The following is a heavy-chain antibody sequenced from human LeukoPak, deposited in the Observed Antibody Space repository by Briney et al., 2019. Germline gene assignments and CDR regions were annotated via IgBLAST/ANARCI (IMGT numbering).Heavy chain of an antibody. J-gene: IGHJ4*02. CDR2: ISDSGDGT. Sequence: GGSLTLSCAASGFTFSCYATRGPRQARGRGREWVSYISDSGDGTYYAESVEGRFTISRDNSKNTLYLQMNRLRAEDTAVYYCAKGSRGVWGSHRWNQFDYWGQGTLVTVSS. D-gene: IGHD3-16*02. CDR1: GFTFSCYA. V-gene: IGHV3-23*01. CDR3: AKGSRGVWGSHRWNQFDY.